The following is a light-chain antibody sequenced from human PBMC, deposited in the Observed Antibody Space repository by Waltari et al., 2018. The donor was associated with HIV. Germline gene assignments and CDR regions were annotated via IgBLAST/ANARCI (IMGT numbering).Light chain of an antibody. V-gene: IGKV3-11*01. CDR3: QQRSNWPPLT. J-gene: IGKJ4*01. CDR2: DAS. Sequence: VILTQSPAALSLSPGERATLSCRASQSVSSYLAWYQQKPGQASRLLIYDASNRATGIPARFSGSGSGTDFTLTISSLEPEDFAVYYCQQRSNWPPLTFGGGTKGEIK. CDR1: QSVSSY.